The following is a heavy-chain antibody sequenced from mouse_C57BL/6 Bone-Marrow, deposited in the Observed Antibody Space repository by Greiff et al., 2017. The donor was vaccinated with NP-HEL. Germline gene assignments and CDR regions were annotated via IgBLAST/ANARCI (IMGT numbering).Heavy chain of an antibody. CDR3: ARGNRTGYAMDY. V-gene: IGHV3-1*01. J-gene: IGHJ4*01. Sequence: VQLKESGPGMVKPSQSLSLTCTVTGYSITSGYDWHWIRHFPGNKLEWMGYISYSGSTNYNPSLKSRISITHDTSKNHFFLKLNSVTTEDTATYYCARGNRTGYAMDYWGQGTSVTVSS. CDR2: ISYSGST. CDR1: GYSITSGYD.